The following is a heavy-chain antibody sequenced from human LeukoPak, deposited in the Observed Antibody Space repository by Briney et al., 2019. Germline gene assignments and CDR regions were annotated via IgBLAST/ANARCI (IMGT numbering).Heavy chain of an antibody. D-gene: IGHD3-10*01. CDR3: ARDASSILLNYYYMDV. J-gene: IGHJ6*03. V-gene: IGHV4-34*01. Sequence: SETLSLTCTVSGGSISSYYWSWIRQPPGKGLEWIGEINHSGSTNYNPSLKSRVTISVDTSKNQFSLKLSSVTAADTAVYYCARDASSILLNYYYMDVWGKGTTVTVSS. CDR1: GGSISSYY. CDR2: INHSGST.